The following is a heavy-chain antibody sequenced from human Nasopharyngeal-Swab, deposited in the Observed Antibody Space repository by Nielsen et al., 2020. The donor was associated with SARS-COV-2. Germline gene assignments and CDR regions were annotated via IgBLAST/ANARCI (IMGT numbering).Heavy chain of an antibody. D-gene: IGHD3-3*01. Sequence: ASVKVSCKASGYTFTSNVLNWVRQAPGQGPEYIGWISTKTGAPTYAQAFTGRFVISLDTSVSTTYLQISSLKADDTAVYYCARDIEEWLVVPSLSFDYWGQGTLVTVSS. CDR3: ARDIEEWLVVPSLSFDY. J-gene: IGHJ4*02. V-gene: IGHV7-4-1*02. CDR2: ISTKTGAP. CDR1: GYTFTSNV.